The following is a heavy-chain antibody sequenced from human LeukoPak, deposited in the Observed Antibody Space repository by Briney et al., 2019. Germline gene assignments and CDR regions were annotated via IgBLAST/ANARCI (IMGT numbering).Heavy chain of an antibody. CDR3: ARSTVTTSWAFDI. V-gene: IGHV1-2*04. CDR1: GYTFTGYY. D-gene: IGHD4-17*01. CDR2: INPNSGGT. J-gene: IGHJ3*02. Sequence: GASLTVSCKASGYTFTGYYMHWVRQAPGERLEWLRWINPNSGGTNYAQNFQGWVTMTWDTSISTAYMELSRLRSDDTAVYYCARSTVTTSWAFDIWGQGTMVTVSS.